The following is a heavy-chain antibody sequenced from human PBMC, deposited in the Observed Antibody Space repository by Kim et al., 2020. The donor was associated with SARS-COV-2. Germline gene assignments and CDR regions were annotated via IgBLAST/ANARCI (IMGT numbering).Heavy chain of an antibody. CDR3: ARGDSWGSYCY. D-gene: IGHD1-26*01. V-gene: IGHV3-33*01. J-gene: IGHJ4*02. Sequence: YYADAVRGRFTISRDKSKNTLYLQMNSLRAEDTAVYYCARGDSWGSYCYWGQGTLVTVSS.